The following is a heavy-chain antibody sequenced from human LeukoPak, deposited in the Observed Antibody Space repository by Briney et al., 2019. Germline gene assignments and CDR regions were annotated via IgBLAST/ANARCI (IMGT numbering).Heavy chain of an antibody. CDR3: AREYSASEH. CDR2: IDPYTGNT. J-gene: IGHJ1*01. Sequence: GASVKVSCKASGYTFVGYYLHWVRQAPGQGLEWMAWIDPYTGNTHYAQKFQGGITVTRDTSTSTTYMELSWLTSDDTALYYCAREYSASEHWGQGTLVTVSS. V-gene: IGHV1-2*02. D-gene: IGHD5-12*01. CDR1: GYTFVGYY.